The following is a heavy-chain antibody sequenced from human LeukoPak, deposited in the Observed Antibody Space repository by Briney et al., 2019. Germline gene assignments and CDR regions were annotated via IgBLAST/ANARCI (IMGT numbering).Heavy chain of an antibody. CDR3: ARDPIAVAGTNAFDI. D-gene: IGHD6-19*01. CDR1: GYTFTSYA. V-gene: IGHV1-3*01. Sequence: ASVKVSCKASGYTFTSYAMHWVRQAPGQRLEWMGWINAGNGNTKYSQKFQGRVTITRDTSASTAHMELSSLRSEDTAVYYCARDPIAVAGTNAFDIWGQGTMVTVSS. J-gene: IGHJ3*02. CDR2: INAGNGNT.